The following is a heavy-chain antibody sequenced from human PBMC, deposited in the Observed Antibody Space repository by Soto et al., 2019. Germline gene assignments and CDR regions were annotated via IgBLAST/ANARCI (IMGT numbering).Heavy chain of an antibody. D-gene: IGHD1-1*01. CDR1: GYTFTGYF. J-gene: IGHJ5*02. CDR2: INPNSGAT. CDR3: ARGGGTTLAPLP. V-gene: IGHV1-2*02. Sequence: QVQLVQSGAEVKKPGASVKVSCKASGYTFTGYFIHWVRQAPGQGLEWMGWINPNSGATKYAQKFQGRVTMTTDTSINAAHMERSSLKSDGPAVYYSARGGGTTLAPLPWGQGTLVTVSS.